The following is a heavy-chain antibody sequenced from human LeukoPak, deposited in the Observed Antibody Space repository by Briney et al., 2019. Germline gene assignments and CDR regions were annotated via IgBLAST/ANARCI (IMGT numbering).Heavy chain of an antibody. D-gene: IGHD3-22*01. CDR2: MFYSGST. J-gene: IGHJ3*01. CDR3: AVAEVRYYDSSGLHAFDF. Sequence: SETLSLTCTVSGGSISSRSHCWGWIRQPPGKGLEWIGTMFYSGSTYYNPSLKSRVAISVDTSENQFSLELNSVTAADTAVYYCAVAEVRYYDSSGLHAFDFWAEGQWSPSLQ. V-gene: IGHV4-39*01. CDR1: GGSISSRSHC.